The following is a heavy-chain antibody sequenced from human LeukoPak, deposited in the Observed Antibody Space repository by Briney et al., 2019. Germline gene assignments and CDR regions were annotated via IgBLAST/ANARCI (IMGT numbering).Heavy chain of an antibody. CDR1: GYTFTGYY. Sequence: GASVKVSCRASGYTFTGYYMHWVRQAPGQGLEWMGWINPNSGGTNYAQKFQGRVTMTRDTSISTAYMELSRLRSDDTAVYYCARDLVGYYGSGSYPSDCWGQGTLVTVSS. CDR3: ARDLVGYYGSGSYPSDC. V-gene: IGHV1-2*02. CDR2: INPNSGGT. J-gene: IGHJ4*02. D-gene: IGHD3-10*01.